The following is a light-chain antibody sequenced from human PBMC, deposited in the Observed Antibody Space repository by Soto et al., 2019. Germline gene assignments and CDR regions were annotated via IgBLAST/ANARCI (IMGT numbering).Light chain of an antibody. Sequence: EIVLPQSPATLSLSPGERATLSCRASQSVSSYLAWYQQKPGQAPRLLIYDASNRATGIPARFSGSWSGTDFTLTSSSLEPEDFAVYDCQERSNWPPLTFGGGTKVEIK. V-gene: IGKV3-11*01. CDR3: QERSNWPPLT. CDR2: DAS. CDR1: QSVSSY. J-gene: IGKJ4*01.